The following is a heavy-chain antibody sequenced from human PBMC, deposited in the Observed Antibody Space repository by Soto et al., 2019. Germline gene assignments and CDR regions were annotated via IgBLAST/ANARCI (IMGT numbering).Heavy chain of an antibody. Sequence: EVQLLESGGGLVQPGGSLRLSCGASGFTFSSYAMSWVRQAPGKGLEWVSAISGSGGSTYYADSVKGRFTISRDNSKNTPYLHMNSLRAEDTAAYYCAKVKIGHYYGSGSAIDYCGQGTLVTVSS. D-gene: IGHD3-10*01. CDR3: AKVKIGHYYGSGSAIDY. V-gene: IGHV3-23*01. J-gene: IGHJ4*02. CDR2: ISGSGGST. CDR1: GFTFSSYA.